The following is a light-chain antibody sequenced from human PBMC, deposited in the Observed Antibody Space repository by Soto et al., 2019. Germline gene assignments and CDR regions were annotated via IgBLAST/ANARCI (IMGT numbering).Light chain of an antibody. CDR1: SGHSSYA. J-gene: IGLJ2*01. CDR3: QTWGTGI. Sequence: QAVVTQSPSASASLGASVKLTCTLSSGHSSYAIAWHQQQPEKGPRYLMKLNSDGSHSKGDGIPDRFSGSSSGAERYLTISSLRSEDEADYYCQTWGTGIFGGGTKLTVL. CDR2: LNSDGSH. V-gene: IGLV4-69*01.